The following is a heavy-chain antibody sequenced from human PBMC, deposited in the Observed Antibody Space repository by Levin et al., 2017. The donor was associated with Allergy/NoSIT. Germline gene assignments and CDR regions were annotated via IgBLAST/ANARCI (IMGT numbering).Heavy chain of an antibody. CDR3: ARDSTAVSSDY. J-gene: IGHJ4*02. V-gene: IGHV3-21*01. CDR1: GFTFSNYS. D-gene: IGHD4-11*01. CDR2: ISSRSSNI. Sequence: GESLKISCAASGFTFSNYSMNLVRQAPGKGLEWVSSISSRSSNIYYADSVKGRFTISRDNAKNSLYLQMNSLRAEDTAVYYCARDSTAVSSDYWGQGTLVTVSS.